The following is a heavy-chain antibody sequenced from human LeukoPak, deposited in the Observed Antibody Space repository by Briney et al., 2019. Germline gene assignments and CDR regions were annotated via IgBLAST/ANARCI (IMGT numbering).Heavy chain of an antibody. D-gene: IGHD5-24*01. CDR2: MYDTGNT. CDR3: ARSPGADGSQWDLSGYDY. CDR1: GGSISSLY. J-gene: IGHJ4*02. V-gene: IGHV4-59*11. Sequence: SETLSLTCSVSGGSISSLYWSWLRQPPGEGLEWIGYMYDTGNTNYNPSLKSRVTISVDTSKNQFSLTVTSVTAADTAVYYCARSPGADGSQWDLSGYDYWGQGTLVTVSS.